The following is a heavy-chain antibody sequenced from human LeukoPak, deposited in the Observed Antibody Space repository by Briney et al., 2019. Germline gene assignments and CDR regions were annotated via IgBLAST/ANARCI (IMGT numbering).Heavy chain of an antibody. V-gene: IGHV5-51*01. D-gene: IGHD5-24*01. CDR3: ARLTSEEIDGYHPTVDY. CDR2: IYPGDSDT. CDR1: GYSFTSYW. Sequence: GESLKISCKGSGYSFTSYWIGWVRQMPGKGLEWMGIIYPGDSDTRYSPSFQGQVTISADKSISTAYLQWSSLKASDTAMYYCARLTSEEIDGYHPTVDYWGQGTLVTVFS. J-gene: IGHJ4*02.